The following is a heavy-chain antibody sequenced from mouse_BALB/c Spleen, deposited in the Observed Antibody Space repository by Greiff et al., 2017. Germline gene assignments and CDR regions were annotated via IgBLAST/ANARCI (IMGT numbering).Heavy chain of an antibody. V-gene: IGHV3-8*02. CDR1: GDSITSGY. CDR2: ISYSGST. D-gene: IGHD1-1*01. Sequence: EVMLVESGPSLVKPSQTLSLTCSVTGDSITSGYWNWIRKFPGNKLEYMGYISYSGSTYYNPSLKSRISITRDTSKNQYYLQLNSVTTEDTATYYCARGNYYGSSYFDYWGQGTTLTVSS. J-gene: IGHJ2*01. CDR3: ARGNYYGSSYFDY.